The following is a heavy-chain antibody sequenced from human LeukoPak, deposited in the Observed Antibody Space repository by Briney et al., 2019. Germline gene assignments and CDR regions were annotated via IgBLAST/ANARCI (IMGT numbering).Heavy chain of an antibody. J-gene: IGHJ3*02. D-gene: IGHD6-19*01. CDR1: GGSISSGSYY. Sequence: SQTLSLTCTVSGGSISSGSYYWSWIRQPAGKGLEWIGRIYTSGSTKYNPSLKSRVTISVDTSKNQFSLKLSSVTAADTAVYYCAREHSSGWIHDAFDIWGQGTMVTVSS. V-gene: IGHV4-61*02. CDR3: AREHSSGWIHDAFDI. CDR2: IYTSGST.